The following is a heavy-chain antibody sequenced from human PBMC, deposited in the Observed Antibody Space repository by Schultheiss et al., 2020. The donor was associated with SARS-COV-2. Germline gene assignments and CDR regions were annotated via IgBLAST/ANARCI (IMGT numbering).Heavy chain of an antibody. J-gene: IGHJ4*02. Sequence: GGSLRLSCAASGFTFSSYEMNWVRQAPGKGLEWVSYISSSGSTIYYADSVKGRFTISRDNAKNSLYLQMNSLRAEDTAVYYCARAYYYDSSGVYWGQGTLVTVSS. CDR3: ARAYYYDSSGVY. CDR2: ISSSGSTI. CDR1: GFTFSSYE. D-gene: IGHD3-22*01. V-gene: IGHV3-48*03.